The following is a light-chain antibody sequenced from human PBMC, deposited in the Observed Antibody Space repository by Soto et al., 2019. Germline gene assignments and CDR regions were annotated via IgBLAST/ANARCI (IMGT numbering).Light chain of an antibody. V-gene: IGKV3-15*01. CDR3: QQYNNWPWT. CDR2: DAS. J-gene: IGKJ1*01. CDR1: QSVSSK. Sequence: EIVLTQSPGTLSLSPGERVTLSCRASQSVSSKLVWYQRKPGQTPRLLIYDASTRATDMPGRFSGSGSGTEFTLTISSLQSEDFAVYYCQQYNNWPWTFGQGTKVDIK.